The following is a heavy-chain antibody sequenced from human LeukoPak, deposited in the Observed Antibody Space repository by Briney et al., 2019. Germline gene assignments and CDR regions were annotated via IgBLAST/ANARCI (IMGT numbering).Heavy chain of an antibody. CDR2: IYTSGST. Sequence: KASETLSLTCAVSGGSISSYYLSWVRQPAGKGLEWIGRIYTSGSTNYNPSLKSRVTMSVDTSKNQFSLKLSSVTAADTAVYYCARVGGWRFLEWLLFERVSPHFDYWGQGTLVTVSS. CDR1: GGSISSYY. J-gene: IGHJ4*02. CDR3: ARVGGWRFLEWLLFERVSPHFDY. V-gene: IGHV4-4*07. D-gene: IGHD3-3*01.